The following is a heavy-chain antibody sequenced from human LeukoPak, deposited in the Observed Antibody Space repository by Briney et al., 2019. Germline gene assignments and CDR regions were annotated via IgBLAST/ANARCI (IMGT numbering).Heavy chain of an antibody. Sequence: GGSLRLSCAASGFTFSSYGMHWVRQAPGKGLEWVAVISHDGSKKYYADSVKGRFTISRDNSKNTLYLQMNSLRAEDTAVYYCARAGGSTVSHSDYWGQGTLVTVSS. CDR2: ISHDGSKK. V-gene: IGHV3-30*03. J-gene: IGHJ4*02. D-gene: IGHD3-16*01. CDR1: GFTFSSYG. CDR3: ARAGGSTVSHSDY.